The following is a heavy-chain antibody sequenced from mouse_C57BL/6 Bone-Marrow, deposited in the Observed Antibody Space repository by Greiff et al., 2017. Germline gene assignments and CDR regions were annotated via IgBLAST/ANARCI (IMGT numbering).Heavy chain of an antibody. CDR1: GFNIKDDY. D-gene: IGHD2-3*01. CDR3: TTLYDGY. V-gene: IGHV14-4*01. CDR2: IDPENGDT. Sequence: EVQLQQSGAELVRPGASVKLSCTASGFNIKDDYMHWVKQRPEQGLEWIGWIDPENGDTEYASKFQGKATITADTSSNTAYLQLSSLTSEDTAIYYCTTLYDGYWGQGTTLTVSS. J-gene: IGHJ2*01.